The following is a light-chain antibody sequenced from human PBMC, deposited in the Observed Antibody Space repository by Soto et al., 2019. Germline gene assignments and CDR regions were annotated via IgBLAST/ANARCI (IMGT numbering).Light chain of an antibody. Sequence: DIQMTQSPFSLSAPFGDRVTITCRASQSISNYLNWYQQKQGKAPKLLIYAASTLQSGVPSRFSGSGYGTDFTLTISSLQPEDSATYYCQQSYGTPIIFGQGTRLEIK. V-gene: IGKV1-39*01. CDR2: AAS. CDR3: QQSYGTPII. CDR1: QSISNY. J-gene: IGKJ5*01.